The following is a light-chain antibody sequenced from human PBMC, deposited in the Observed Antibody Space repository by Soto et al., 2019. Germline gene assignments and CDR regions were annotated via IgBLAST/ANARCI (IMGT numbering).Light chain of an antibody. CDR1: QTISNR. CDR3: QQYTSYWT. Sequence: DMRLPQCPSPMSASVGEAVTIAFRASQTISNRLAWYQQKPGEAPKLLIYDASTLESGVPSRFSGSGSGTEFTLTISRLQTDDFATYYCQQYTSYWTFGQGTMVDIK. CDR2: DAS. V-gene: IGKV1-5*01. J-gene: IGKJ1*01.